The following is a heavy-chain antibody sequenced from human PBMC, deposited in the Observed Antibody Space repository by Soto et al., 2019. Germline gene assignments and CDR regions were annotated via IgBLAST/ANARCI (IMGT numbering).Heavy chain of an antibody. CDR3: ARDRYSYGYDLYFDY. D-gene: IGHD5-18*01. V-gene: IGHV4-30-4*01. CDR2: IYYSGST. J-gene: IGHJ4*02. Sequence: SETLSLTCTVSGGSISSGDYYWSWIRQPPGKGLDWIGYIYYSGSTYYNPSLKSRVTISVDTSKNQFSLKLSSVTAADTAVYYCARDRYSYGYDLYFDYWGQGTLVTVSS. CDR1: GGSISSGDYY.